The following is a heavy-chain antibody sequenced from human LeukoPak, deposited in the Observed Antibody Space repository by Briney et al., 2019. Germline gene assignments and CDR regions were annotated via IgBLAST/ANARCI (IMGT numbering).Heavy chain of an antibody. J-gene: IGHJ6*03. D-gene: IGHD2-2*01. V-gene: IGHV4-61*02. CDR2: IYTSGST. Sequence: PSETLSLTCTVSGGSISSGSYYWSWIRQPAGKGLEWIGRIYTSGSTNYNPSLKSRVTISVDTSKNQFSLKLSSVTAADTAAYYCARSDPCSSTSCSINYYMDVWGKGTTVTVSS. CDR3: ARSDPCSSTSCSINYYMDV. CDR1: GGSISSGSYY.